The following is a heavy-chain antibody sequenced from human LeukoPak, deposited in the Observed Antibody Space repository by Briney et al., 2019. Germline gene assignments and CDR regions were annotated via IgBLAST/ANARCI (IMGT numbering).Heavy chain of an antibody. V-gene: IGHV3-23*01. CDR2: ISGSGGST. J-gene: IGHJ4*02. CDR3: AKGLRGYSYHY. Sequence: GGSLRLSCAASGFTFSSYAMSWVRQAPGKGLEWVSAISGSGGSTYYADSVKGRLTISRDNSKNTLYLQMNSLRAEDTAVYYCAKGLRGYSYHYWGQGTLVSVSS. CDR1: GFTFSSYA. D-gene: IGHD5-18*01.